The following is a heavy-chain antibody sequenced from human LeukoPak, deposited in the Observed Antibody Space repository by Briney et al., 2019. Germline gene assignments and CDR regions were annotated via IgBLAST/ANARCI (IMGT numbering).Heavy chain of an antibody. CDR3: ARDLRGGAFDI. CDR1: GFTFSSYS. Sequence: GGSLRLSCAASGFTFSSYSMNWVRQAPGKGLEWVSSISSSSSYIYYADSVKGRFTISRDNAKNSLYLQMNSLRAEDTAVYYCARDLRGGAFDIWGQGTMVTVSS. V-gene: IGHV3-21*01. D-gene: IGHD1-26*01. J-gene: IGHJ3*02. CDR2: ISSSSSYI.